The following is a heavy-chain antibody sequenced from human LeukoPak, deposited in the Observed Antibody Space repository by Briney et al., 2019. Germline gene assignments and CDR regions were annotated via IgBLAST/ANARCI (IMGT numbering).Heavy chain of an antibody. CDR3: ARAREITVSGTDYFDY. CDR2: IKHDGSGP. J-gene: IGHJ4*02. D-gene: IGHD6-19*01. Sequence: GGSLRLSCAVSGFTFSNYWMTWVRPAPGKGLEWVANIKHDGSGPSYLDSVRGRFTISRDNARNSLSLQMTSLRAEDTAVYYCARAREITVSGTDYFDYWGQGTLVTVSS. CDR1: GFTFSNYW. V-gene: IGHV3-7*01.